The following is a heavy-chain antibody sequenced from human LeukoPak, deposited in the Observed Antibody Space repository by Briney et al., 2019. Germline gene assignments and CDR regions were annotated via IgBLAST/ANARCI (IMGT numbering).Heavy chain of an antibody. CDR2: IYYSGST. V-gene: IGHV4-59*08. J-gene: IGHJ6*02. CDR1: GGSISGYY. Sequence: SETLCLTCTVSGGSISGYYWSWIRQPPGKGLEWIGYIYYSGSTNYNPSLKSRVTISVDTSKNHFSLKLSSVTAADTAVYYCARRYERMDVWGQGTTVTVSS. D-gene: IGHD3-3*01. CDR3: ARRYERMDV.